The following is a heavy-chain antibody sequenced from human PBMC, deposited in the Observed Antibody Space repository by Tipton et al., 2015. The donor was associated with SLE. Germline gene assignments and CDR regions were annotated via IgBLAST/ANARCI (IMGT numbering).Heavy chain of an antibody. CDR2: IFSTGSRPGGT. V-gene: IGHV4-61*09. D-gene: IGHD1-26*01. CDR1: GASMNSGTDY. Sequence: TLSLTCTVSGASMNSGTDYWSWIRQPAGKGLEWVGHIFSTGSRPGGTNYNPSLESRVTISLDSSKNQMSLKLRSVTAADTAMYYCARLSGSRPPVWGQGTTVTVSS. CDR3: ARLSGSRPPV. J-gene: IGHJ6*02.